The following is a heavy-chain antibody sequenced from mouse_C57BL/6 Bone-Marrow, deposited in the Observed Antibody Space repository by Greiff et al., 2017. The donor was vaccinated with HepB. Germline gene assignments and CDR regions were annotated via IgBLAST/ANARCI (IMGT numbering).Heavy chain of an antibody. Sequence: QVTLKESGPGILQSSQTLSLTCSFSGFSLSTSGMGVSWIRQPSGKGLEWLAHIYWDDDKRYNPSLKSRLTISKDTSRNQVFLKITSVDTADTATYYCARRNYYGYYYAMDYWGQGTSVTVSS. CDR1: GFSLSTSGMG. CDR2: IYWDDDK. D-gene: IGHD1-1*01. J-gene: IGHJ4*01. CDR3: ARRNYYGYYYAMDY. V-gene: IGHV8-12*01.